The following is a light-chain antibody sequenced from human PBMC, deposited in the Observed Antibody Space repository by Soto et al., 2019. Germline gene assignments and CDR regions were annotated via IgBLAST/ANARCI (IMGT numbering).Light chain of an antibody. CDR3: QQYYSTLTWT. J-gene: IGKJ1*01. Sequence: DIVMTQSPDSLAVSLGERATINCKSSQSVLYSSNNKNYLAWYQQKPGQPPKLLIYWASTRESGVPDRFSGSGSGTDFTLTISSPQAEDVAVYYCQQYYSTLTWTFGQRTKVEIK. CDR1: QSVLYSSNNKNY. CDR2: WAS. V-gene: IGKV4-1*01.